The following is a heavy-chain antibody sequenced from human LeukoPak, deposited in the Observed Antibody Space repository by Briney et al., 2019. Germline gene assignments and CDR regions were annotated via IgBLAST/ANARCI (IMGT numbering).Heavy chain of an antibody. CDR1: AAGVTINTTS. Sequence: TLSLTYAFSAAGVTINTTSWTWIRQSPSRGLEWLVRTYYRSKWYNDYAVSLKSRISINPDTSKNQFSLQLNSVTPEDTAVYYCSRSDGGSDFDYWGHGTLVTVSS. CDR3: SRSDGGSDFDY. J-gene: IGHJ4*01. CDR2: TYYRSKWYN. V-gene: IGHV6-1*01. D-gene: IGHD5-24*01.